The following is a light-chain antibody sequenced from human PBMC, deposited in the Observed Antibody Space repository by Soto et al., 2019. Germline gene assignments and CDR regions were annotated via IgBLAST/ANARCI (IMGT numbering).Light chain of an antibody. CDR3: CSYAGSYTFV. Sequence: QSALTQPRSVSGSPGQSVTISCTGTSSDVGGYSYVSWYQQHPGKAPKVMIYDVSKRPSGVPDRFSGSKSGNTASLIISGLQADDEADYYCCSYAGSYTFVFGSGTKLTVL. CDR1: SSDVGGYSY. V-gene: IGLV2-11*01. CDR2: DVS. J-gene: IGLJ1*01.